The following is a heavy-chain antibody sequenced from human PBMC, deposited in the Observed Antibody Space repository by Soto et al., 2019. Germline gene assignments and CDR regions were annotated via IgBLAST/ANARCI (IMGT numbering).Heavy chain of an antibody. V-gene: IGHV2-5*02. CDR1: GFSLTTNGVG. D-gene: IGHD3-10*01. CDR3: AQTRGFGELHFDY. CDR2: IYWDDNK. Sequence: QITLKESGPTLLKPTQTLTLTCTFSGFSLTTNGVGVGWIRQPPGKALEWLALIYWDDNKPYSPSLKSRLTITKDTSKTQLVLTMTNMDPGDAATYYWAQTRGFGELHFDYWGQGTLVTFSS. J-gene: IGHJ4*02.